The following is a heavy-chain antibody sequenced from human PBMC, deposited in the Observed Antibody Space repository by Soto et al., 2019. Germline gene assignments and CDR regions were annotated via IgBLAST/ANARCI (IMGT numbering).Heavy chain of an antibody. CDR1: GYIFNTYY. V-gene: IGHV1-46*02. CDR2: IDPSRCSA. CDR3: ARPQPSSVSNYYDKYRRDV. Sequence: SVKVSCKASGYIFNTYYIHWVRQAPGQGLEWMGIIDPSRCSAPYTQKFRGRVTMARETSTSTVYMELSRLRFEDTAVYYCARPQPSSVSNYYDKYRRDVWGQGTTVTVSS. D-gene: IGHD2-8*01. J-gene: IGHJ6*02.